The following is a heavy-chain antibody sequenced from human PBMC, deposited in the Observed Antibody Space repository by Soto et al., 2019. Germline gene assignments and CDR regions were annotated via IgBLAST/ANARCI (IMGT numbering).Heavy chain of an antibody. D-gene: IGHD3-3*01. CDR3: AKGRYDFWIPYYFDS. CDR2: ITWNSRVL. V-gene: IGHV3-9*01. J-gene: IGHJ4*02. Sequence: GGSLRLSCVGTGLNFDDFAMHWVRQAPGKGLEWVSGITWNSRVLAYADSVKGRFTISRDNARNSLYLQMDSQRDEDTALYYCAKGRYDFWIPYYFDSWGQGTLVTVPS. CDR1: GLNFDDFA.